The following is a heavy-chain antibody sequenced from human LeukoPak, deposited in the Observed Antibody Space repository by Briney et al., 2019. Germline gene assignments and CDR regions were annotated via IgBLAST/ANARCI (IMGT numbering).Heavy chain of an antibody. CDR1: GGSISSGGYY. Sequence: SETLSLTCTVSGGSISSGGYYWSWIRQPPGKGLEWIGYIYHSGSTYYNPSLKSRVTISVDRSKNQFSLKLSSVTAADTAVYYCARDRRGGQQLVRSGFDYWGQGTLVTVSS. D-gene: IGHD6-13*01. CDR3: ARDRRGGQQLVRSGFDY. J-gene: IGHJ4*02. CDR2: IYHSGST. V-gene: IGHV4-30-2*01.